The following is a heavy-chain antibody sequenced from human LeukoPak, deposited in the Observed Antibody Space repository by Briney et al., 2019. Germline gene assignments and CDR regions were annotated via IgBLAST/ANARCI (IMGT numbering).Heavy chain of an antibody. CDR2: ISGSGDST. V-gene: IGHV3-23*01. CDR3: AKYTGYSGGLIEY. Sequence: GALRLSCAASGFTFSSYAMSWVRRPPGKGLEWASAISGSGDSTYFADSVKGRFTISRDNSKNTLYLQMNSLRAEDTAVYYCAKYTGYSGGLIEYWGQGTLVTVSS. D-gene: IGHD3-9*01. CDR1: GFTFSSYA. J-gene: IGHJ4*02.